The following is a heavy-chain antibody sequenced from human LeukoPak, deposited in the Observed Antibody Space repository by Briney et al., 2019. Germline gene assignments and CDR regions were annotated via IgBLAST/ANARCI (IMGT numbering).Heavy chain of an antibody. V-gene: IGHV4-59*08. Sequence: KPSATLSLTCTVSGGSISSYYWSWIRQPPGKGLEWIGYIYYSGSTNYNPSLKSRVTISVDTSKNQFSLKLSSVTAADTAVYYCAGTQGGVGATRGDYWGQGTLVTVSS. CDR3: AGTQGGVGATRGDY. CDR1: GGSISSYY. CDR2: IYYSGST. D-gene: IGHD1-26*01. J-gene: IGHJ4*02.